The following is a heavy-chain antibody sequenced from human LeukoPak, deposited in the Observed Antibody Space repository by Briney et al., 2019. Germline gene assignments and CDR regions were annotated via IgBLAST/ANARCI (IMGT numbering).Heavy chain of an antibody. J-gene: IGHJ5*02. CDR1: GFTFSSYE. CDR2: ISGSGGVK. CDR3: ARALRFWFDP. Sequence: SGGSLRLSCAASGFTFSSYEMNWVREAPGKGLVWFSYISGSGGVKYYADSVKGRFTISRDNAKNSLDLQMNSLRAEDTAVYYCARALRFWFDPWGQGTLVTVSS. V-gene: IGHV3-48*03.